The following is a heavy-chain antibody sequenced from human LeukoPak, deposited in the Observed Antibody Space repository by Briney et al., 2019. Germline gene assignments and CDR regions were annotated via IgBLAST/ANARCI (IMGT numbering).Heavy chain of an antibody. V-gene: IGHV1-3*01. CDR1: GYTFTSYA. J-gene: IGHJ4*02. CDR3: ARDLDYGDYRYFDY. Sequence: GASVKVSCKASGYTFTSYAMHWVRQAPGQRLEWMGWINAGNGNTKYSQKFQGRVTITRDTSASTAYMELRSLRSEDTAVYYCARDLDYGDYRYFDYWGQGTLVTVSS. CDR2: INAGNGNT. D-gene: IGHD4-17*01.